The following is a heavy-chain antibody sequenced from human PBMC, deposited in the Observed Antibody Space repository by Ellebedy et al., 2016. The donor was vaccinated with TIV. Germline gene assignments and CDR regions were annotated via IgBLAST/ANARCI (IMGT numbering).Heavy chain of an antibody. CDR3: ARDSYGLGSYAN. J-gene: IGHJ4*01. V-gene: IGHV1-24*01. CDR2: FDPEDGET. CDR1: GYTLTELS. Sequence: AASVKVSCKVSGYTLTELSMHWVRQAPGKGLEWMGGFDPEDGETIYAQKFQGRVTMTEDTSTDTAYMELSSLRSEDTAVYYCARDSYGLGSYANWGQGTLVTVSS. D-gene: IGHD3-10*01.